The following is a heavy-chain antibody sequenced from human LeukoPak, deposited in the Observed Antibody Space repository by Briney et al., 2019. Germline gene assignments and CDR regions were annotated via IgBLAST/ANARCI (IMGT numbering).Heavy chain of an antibody. Sequence: SETLSLTCTVSGGSISSYYWSWIRQPPGKGLEWIGYIYYSGSTNYNPFLKSRVTISVDTSKNQFSLKLSSVTAADTAVYYCARGGFDYDYVWGKPNRGNWFDPWGQGTLVTVSS. CDR3: ARGGFDYDYVWGKPNRGNWFDP. V-gene: IGHV4-59*01. D-gene: IGHD3-16*01. J-gene: IGHJ5*02. CDR2: IYYSGST. CDR1: GGSISSYY.